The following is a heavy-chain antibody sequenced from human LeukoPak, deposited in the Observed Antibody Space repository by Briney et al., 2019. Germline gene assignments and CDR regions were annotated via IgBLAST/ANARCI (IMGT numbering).Heavy chain of an antibody. V-gene: IGHV4-59*12. Sequence: SETLSLTCTVSGGSISSYYWSWIRQPPGKGLEWIGYIYHSGSTYYNPSLKSRVTISVDRSKNQFSLKLSSVTAADTAVYYCARDLTTPPYNWFDPWGQGTLVTVSS. J-gene: IGHJ5*02. CDR1: GGSISSYY. D-gene: IGHD4-11*01. CDR2: IYHSGST. CDR3: ARDLTTPPYNWFDP.